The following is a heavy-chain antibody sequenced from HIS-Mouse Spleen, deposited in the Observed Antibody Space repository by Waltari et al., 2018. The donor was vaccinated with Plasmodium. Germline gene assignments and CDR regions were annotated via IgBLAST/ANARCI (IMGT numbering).Heavy chain of an antibody. CDR3: AKDSSTTPFDY. Sequence: QVQLVESGGGVVQPGRSLRLSCAASGFTFSSYGMHWVRQAAGKGLEWVAGISYDGSNKYYADAGKGRFSISRDNSKNTLYLQMNSLRAEDTAVDYCAKDSSTTPFDYWGQGTLVTVSS. CDR1: GFTFSSYG. V-gene: IGHV3-30*18. CDR2: ISYDGSNK. J-gene: IGHJ4*02. D-gene: IGHD1-26*01.